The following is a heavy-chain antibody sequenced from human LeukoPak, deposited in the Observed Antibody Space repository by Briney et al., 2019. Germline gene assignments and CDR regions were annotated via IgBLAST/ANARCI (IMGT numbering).Heavy chain of an antibody. CDR3: ARAGWIITSGIDY. J-gene: IGHJ4*02. V-gene: IGHV4-38-2*01. CDR1: GYSISRGYY. D-gene: IGHD3-10*01. Sequence: SETLSLTCGVSGYSISRGYYWAWIRQPPGKGLEWIGTIYHTGSTYYTPSLGSRATISVDTSKEEFSLNLNSVSAADTAVYYCARAGWIITSGIDYWGQGALVTVS. CDR2: IYHTGST.